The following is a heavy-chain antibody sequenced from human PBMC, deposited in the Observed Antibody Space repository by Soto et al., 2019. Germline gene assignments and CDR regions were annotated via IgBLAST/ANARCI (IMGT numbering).Heavy chain of an antibody. CDR2: MYSTGST. D-gene: IGHD2-15*01. CDR3: ARRPVRGGNSGVGFDP. CDR1: GDSIGSVKYH. Sequence: QVRLQESGPGLVKPSETLSLTCTVSGDSIGSVKYHWGWIRQSPGKGLEWIGSMYSTGSTQYNPSLKSRVTMSVDTSPNQFSRKLRSVTAADTAIYYCARRPVRGGNSGVGFDPWGQGTLVTVSS. V-gene: IGHV4-39*01. J-gene: IGHJ5*02.